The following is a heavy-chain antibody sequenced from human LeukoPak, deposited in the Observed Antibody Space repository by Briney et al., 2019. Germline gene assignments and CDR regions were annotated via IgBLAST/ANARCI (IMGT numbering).Heavy chain of an antibody. CDR2: INESGAT. Sequence: PSETLSLTCSVYGGSFNDYDWSWVRQAPGRGLQWIGEINESGATNCDPSLKSRVTMSIDTSKNQFSLKLTSVTAADTAVYYCARGGKWLYYFDYWGQGTLVTVSS. CDR1: GGSFNDYD. V-gene: IGHV4-34*01. J-gene: IGHJ4*02. D-gene: IGHD6-19*01. CDR3: ARGGKWLYYFDY.